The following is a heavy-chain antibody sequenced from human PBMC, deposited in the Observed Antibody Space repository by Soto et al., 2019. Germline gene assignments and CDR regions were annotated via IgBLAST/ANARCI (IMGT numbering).Heavy chain of an antibody. CDR2: INPSGGST. Sequence: ASVKVSCKASGYTFTSYYMHWVRQAPGQGLEWMGIINPSGGSTSYAQKFQGRVTMTRDTSTSTVYMELSSLRSEDTAVYYCAREGILTGYQPRDYYYGMDVWGQGTTVTVS. J-gene: IGHJ6*02. CDR3: AREGILTGYQPRDYYYGMDV. CDR1: GYTFTSYY. V-gene: IGHV1-46*01. D-gene: IGHD3-9*01.